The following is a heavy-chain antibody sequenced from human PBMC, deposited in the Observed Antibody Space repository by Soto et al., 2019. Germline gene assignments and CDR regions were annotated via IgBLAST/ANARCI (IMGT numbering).Heavy chain of an antibody. CDR1: GGSISSGDYY. CDR3: ARVLYSSGYYYYYYYYGMDV. J-gene: IGHJ6*02. CDR2: IYYSGST. D-gene: IGHD3-22*01. Sequence: PSETLSLTCTVSGGSISSGDYYWSWIRQPPGKGLEWIGYIYYSGSTYYNPSLKSRVTISVDTSKNQFSLKLSSVTAADTAVYYCARVLYSSGYYYYYYYYGMDVWGQGTTVTVYS. V-gene: IGHV4-30-4*01.